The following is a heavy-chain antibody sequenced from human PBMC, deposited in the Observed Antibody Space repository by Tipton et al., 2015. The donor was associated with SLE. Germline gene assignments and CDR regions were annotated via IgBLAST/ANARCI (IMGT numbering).Heavy chain of an antibody. CDR2: INHSGST. V-gene: IGHV4-34*01. CDR3: ARGGVEEMITVTFFDY. Sequence: LRLSCAASGFTFSNAWMSWIRQPPGKGLEWIGEINHSGSTNYNPSLKSRVTISVDTSKNQFSLKLSSVTAADTAVYYCARGGVEEMITVTFFDYWGQGTLVTVSS. D-gene: IGHD4-11*01. CDR1: GFTFSNAW. J-gene: IGHJ4*02.